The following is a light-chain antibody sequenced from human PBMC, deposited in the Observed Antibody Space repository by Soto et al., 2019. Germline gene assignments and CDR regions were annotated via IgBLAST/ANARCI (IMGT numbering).Light chain of an antibody. Sequence: EIVLTQSPATLSLSPGERATLSCSASQSVSSYLAWYQQKPGQAPRLLIYDASDRAPGIPARFSGSGYGTDFPLTISSPGPEDCPVQFCQQRSNWITFGQGTRLEIK. J-gene: IGKJ5*01. V-gene: IGKV3-11*01. CDR1: QSVSSY. CDR2: DAS. CDR3: QQRSNWIT.